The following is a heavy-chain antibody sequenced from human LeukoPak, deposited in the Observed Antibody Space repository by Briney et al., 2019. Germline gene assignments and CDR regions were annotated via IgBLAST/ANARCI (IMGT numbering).Heavy chain of an antibody. J-gene: IGHJ5*02. CDR1: GGSFSSGGFY. V-gene: IGHV4-31*03. D-gene: IGHD2-21*01. CDR2: ISYTGNT. CDR3: ARGPDFVKGSPRLPPHWFDP. Sequence: SETLSLTCTVSGGSFSSGGFYWSWLRQHPGKALEWIGYISYTGNTYYNASLRSRVTISVDTSKNQFSLKLSSLTAADTAVYYCARGPDFVKGSPRLPPHWFDPWGQGTLVTVSS.